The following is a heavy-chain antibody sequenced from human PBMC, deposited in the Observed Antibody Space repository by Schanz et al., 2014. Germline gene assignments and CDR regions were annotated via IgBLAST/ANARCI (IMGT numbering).Heavy chain of an antibody. D-gene: IGHD3-9*01. J-gene: IGHJ3*02. CDR1: GGSMSSYY. V-gene: IGHV4-59*08. CDR2: IYYSGST. Sequence: QVQLQETGPGLVKPSETLSLTCTVSGGSMSSYYWTWIRQPPGKGLEWIGYIYYSGSTNYNPSLRSRVTISEDSSKNHFSRKWTSGTAADTAVYYCARQILIGAFDIWGQGTMVTVSS. CDR3: ARQILIGAFDI.